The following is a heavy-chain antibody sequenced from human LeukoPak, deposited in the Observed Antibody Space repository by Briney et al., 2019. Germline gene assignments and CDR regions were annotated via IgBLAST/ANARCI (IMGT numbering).Heavy chain of an antibody. D-gene: IGHD2-21*02. CDR2: ISGSGGST. V-gene: IGHV3-23*01. CDR1: GFTFSSYW. J-gene: IGHJ3*02. CDR3: AKGALIVVVTADAFDI. Sequence: GGSLRLSCAASGFTFSSYWMSWVRQAPGKGLEWVSAISGSGGSTYYADSVKGRFTISRDNSKNTLYLQMNSLRAEDTAVYYCAKGALIVVVTADAFDIWGQGTMVTVSS.